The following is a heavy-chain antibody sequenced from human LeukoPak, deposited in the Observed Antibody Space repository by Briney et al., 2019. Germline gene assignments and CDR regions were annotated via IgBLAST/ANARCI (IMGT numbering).Heavy chain of an antibody. CDR3: VRDLGGYSYGNFDY. CDR1: GYSISSGYY. CDR2: IYHSGST. Sequence: KTSETLSLTCAVSGYSISSGYYWGWIRQPPGKGLEWIGSIYHSGSTYYNPSLKSRVTISVDTSKNQFSLKLSSVTAADTAVYYCVRDLGGYSYGNFDYWGQGTLVTVSS. V-gene: IGHV4-38-2*02. J-gene: IGHJ4*02. D-gene: IGHD5-18*01.